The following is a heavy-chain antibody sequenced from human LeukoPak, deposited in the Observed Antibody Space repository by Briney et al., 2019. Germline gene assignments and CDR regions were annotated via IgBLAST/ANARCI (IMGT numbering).Heavy chain of an antibody. CDR2: ISSSSSYI. V-gene: IGHV3-21*01. CDR1: GFTFSSYS. D-gene: IGHD2-2*01. CDR3: ARGDEYQDAFDI. J-gene: IGHJ3*02. Sequence: GGSLRLSCAASGFTFSSYSMNWVRQAPGKGLEWVSSISSSSSYIYYADSVKGRFTISRDNAKNSLYLQMNSLRAEDTAVYYCARGDEYQDAFDIWGQGTMVTVSS.